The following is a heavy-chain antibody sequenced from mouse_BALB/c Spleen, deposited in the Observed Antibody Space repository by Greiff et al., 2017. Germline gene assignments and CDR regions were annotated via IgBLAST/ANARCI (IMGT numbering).Heavy chain of an antibody. Sequence: QVHVKQSGAELMKPGASVKISCKATGYTFSSYWIEWVKQRPGHGLEWIGEILPGSGSTNYNEKFKGKATFTADTSSNTAYMQLSSLTSEDSAVYYCAREGGYYYGSSWYFDVWGAGTTVTVSS. V-gene: IGHV1-9*01. J-gene: IGHJ1*01. D-gene: IGHD1-1*01. CDR2: ILPGSGST. CDR3: AREGGYYYGSSWYFDV. CDR1: GYTFSSYW.